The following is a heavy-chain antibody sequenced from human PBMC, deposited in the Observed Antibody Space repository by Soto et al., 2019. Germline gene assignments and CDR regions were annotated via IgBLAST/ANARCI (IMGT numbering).Heavy chain of an antibody. CDR2: TYLRSNWYN. D-gene: IGHD5-12*01. Sequence: QPLSLSCAISVDSVSINKASWNWIRQSPSRGLECLGRTYLRSNWYNDYAVSVKSRIIINPDTSNNQFSLQLNSVTPDDTAVYRCARADHVGHKTGYGVDPVGQGIMVTVSS. V-gene: IGHV6-1*01. CDR1: VDSVSINKAS. J-gene: IGHJ5*02. CDR3: ARADHVGHKTGYGVDP.